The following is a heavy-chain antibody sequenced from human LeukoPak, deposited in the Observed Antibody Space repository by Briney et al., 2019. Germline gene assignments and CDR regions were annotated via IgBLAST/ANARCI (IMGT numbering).Heavy chain of an antibody. V-gene: IGHV3-21*01. CDR1: GFTFSSYS. D-gene: IGHD3-10*01. CDR2: ISSSSNYI. J-gene: IGHJ5*02. CDR3: ARPGPPRGGVRGGNWFDP. Sequence: GGSLRLSCAASGFTFSSYSMNWVRQAPGKGLEWVSFISSSSNYIYYADSVKGRFTISRDNAKNSLYLQMNSLRAEDTAVYYCARPGPPRGGVRGGNWFDPWGQGTLVTVSS.